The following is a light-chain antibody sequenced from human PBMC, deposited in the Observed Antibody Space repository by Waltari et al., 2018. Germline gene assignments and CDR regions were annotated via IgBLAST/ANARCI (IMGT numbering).Light chain of an antibody. CDR3: SAWDDSLHGWV. CDR1: RSNIGGNP. J-gene: IGLJ3*02. Sequence: QPLLTQPPSASGTPGQRVTLACSGSRSNIGGNPFSWYKQLPGVAPKLLIYGNHQRPSGVPDRFSGSKSGTSASLAISGLQTEDEADYYCSAWDDSLHGWVFGGGTGLTVL. V-gene: IGLV1-44*01. CDR2: GNH.